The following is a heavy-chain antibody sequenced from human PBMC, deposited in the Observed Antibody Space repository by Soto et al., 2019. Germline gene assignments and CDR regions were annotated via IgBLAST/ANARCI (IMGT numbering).Heavy chain of an antibody. V-gene: IGHV3-23*01. J-gene: IGHJ4*02. CDR1: GFTFSSYA. D-gene: IGHD6-13*01. CDR2: ISGSGGST. CDR3: AKDRVPYSSSWYRNAFDY. Sequence: EVQLLESGGGLVQPGGSLRLSCAASGFTFSSYAMSWVRQAPGKGLEWVSAISGSGGSTYYADSVKGRFTISRDNSKNTLYLQMNSLRAEDTGVYYCAKDRVPYSSSWYRNAFDYWGQGTLVTVSS.